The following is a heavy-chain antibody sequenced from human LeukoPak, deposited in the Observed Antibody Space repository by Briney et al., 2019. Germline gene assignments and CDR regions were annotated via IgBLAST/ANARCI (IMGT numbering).Heavy chain of an antibody. J-gene: IGHJ5*02. CDR3: ARLGPHSTYNWFDP. Sequence: SETLSLTCTVSGDSFSTFYWSWIRQPPGKGLEWIGYFYYSVSTNYNPSLKSRVTISVDASKNQFSLALRSVTAADTAVYYCARLGPHSTYNWFDPWGQGTLVTVSS. D-gene: IGHD3-10*01. CDR2: FYYSVST. V-gene: IGHV4-59*08. CDR1: GDSFSTFY.